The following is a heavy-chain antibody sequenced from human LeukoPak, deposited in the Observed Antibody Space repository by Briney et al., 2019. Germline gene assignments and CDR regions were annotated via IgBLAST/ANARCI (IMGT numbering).Heavy chain of an antibody. CDR2: ISDDGSNK. CDR1: GFTFSSYA. V-gene: IGHV3-30*04. CDR3: ARVDDLDAFDI. D-gene: IGHD2-2*03. J-gene: IGHJ3*02. Sequence: GRSLRLSCAASGFTFSSYAMHWVRQAPGKGLEWVAVISDDGSNKYYADSMKGRFTISRDNSKNTLYLQMNSLRAGDTAVYYCARVDDLDAFDIWGQGTMVTVSS.